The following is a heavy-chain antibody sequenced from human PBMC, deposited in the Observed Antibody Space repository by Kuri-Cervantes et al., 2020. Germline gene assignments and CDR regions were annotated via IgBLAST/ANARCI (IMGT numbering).Heavy chain of an antibody. CDR2: IYYSGST. V-gene: IGHV4-59*01. D-gene: IGHD3-22*01. Sequence: GSLRLSCAVYGGSFSSYYWSWIRQPPGKGLEWIGYIYYSGSTNYNPSLKSRVTISVDTSKNQFSLKLSSVTAADTAVYYCARGYRIVNDWGQGTLVTVSS. CDR3: ARGYRIVND. CDR1: GGSFSSYY. J-gene: IGHJ4*02.